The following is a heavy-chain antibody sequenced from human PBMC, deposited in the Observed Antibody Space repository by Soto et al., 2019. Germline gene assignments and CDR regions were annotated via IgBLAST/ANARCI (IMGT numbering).Heavy chain of an antibody. V-gene: IGHV3-11*06. Sequence: GGSLRLSCAASGFTFSDYYMTWIRQAPGKGLEWVSYISSSVSYTNYADSVKGRFTISRDNAKNSVYLQMNSLGAADTAVYYCAKASGRVTKRFDSWGQGTLVTVSS. J-gene: IGHJ4*02. CDR1: GFTFSDYY. CDR2: ISSSVSYT. CDR3: AKASGRVTKRFDS. D-gene: IGHD4-17*01.